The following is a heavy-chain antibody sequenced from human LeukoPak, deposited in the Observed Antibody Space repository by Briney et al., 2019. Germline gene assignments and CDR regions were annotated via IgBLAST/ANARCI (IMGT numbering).Heavy chain of an antibody. CDR2: IYYSGST. Sequence: SQTLSLTRTVSGGSISSGGYYWSWIRQHPGKGLEWIGYIYYSGSTYYNPSLKSRVTISVDTSKNQFSLKLSSVTAADTAVYYCARDLAATGNWFDPWGQGTLVTVSS. D-gene: IGHD2-15*01. CDR3: ARDLAATGNWFDP. V-gene: IGHV4-31*03. J-gene: IGHJ5*02. CDR1: GGSISSGGYY.